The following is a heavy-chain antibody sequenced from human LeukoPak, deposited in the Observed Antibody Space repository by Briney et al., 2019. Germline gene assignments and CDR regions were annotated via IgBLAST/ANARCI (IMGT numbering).Heavy chain of an antibody. J-gene: IGHJ4*02. Sequence: GESLKISCKGSGYSFSNYWIGWVRQMPGKGLEWLGIIYPGDSDTRYTPSFQGQVTILADKSISTAYLQWSSLKASDTAMYYCARRYTTSEIFDYWGQGTLVTVSS. V-gene: IGHV5-51*01. CDR2: IYPGDSDT. CDR1: GYSFSNYW. D-gene: IGHD6-13*01. CDR3: ARRYTTSEIFDY.